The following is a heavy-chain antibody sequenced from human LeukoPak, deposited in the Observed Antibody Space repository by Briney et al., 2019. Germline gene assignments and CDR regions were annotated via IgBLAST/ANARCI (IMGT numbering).Heavy chain of an antibody. CDR3: ARAQYSSGWYYYCYYMDV. D-gene: IGHD6-19*01. Sequence: SETLSLTCTVSGGSISSYYWSWIRQPPGKGLEWIGYIYYSGSTNYNPSLKSRVTISVDTSKNQFSLKLSSVTAADTAVYYCARAQYSSGWYYYCYYMDVWGKGTTVTVSS. J-gene: IGHJ6*03. V-gene: IGHV4-59*08. CDR1: GGSISSYY. CDR2: IYYSGST.